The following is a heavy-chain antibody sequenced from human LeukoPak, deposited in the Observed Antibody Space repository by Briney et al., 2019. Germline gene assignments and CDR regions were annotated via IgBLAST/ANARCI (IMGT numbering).Heavy chain of an antibody. J-gene: IGHJ4*02. CDR2: INSGGDNT. CDR3: AKDLYGDYQSDY. Sequence: PGGSLRLSCAVSGFTFSSYAMSWVRQAPGKGLEWVSTINSGGDNTYYADSVKGRFTISRDNSKSTLYLQMNSLRAEDTAVYYCAKDLYGDYQSDYWGQGTQVIVSS. V-gene: IGHV3-23*01. CDR1: GFTFSSYA. D-gene: IGHD4-17*01.